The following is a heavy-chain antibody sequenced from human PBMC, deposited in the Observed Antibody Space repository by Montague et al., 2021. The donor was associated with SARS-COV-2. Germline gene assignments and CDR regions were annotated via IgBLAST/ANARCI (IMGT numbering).Heavy chain of an antibody. V-gene: IGHV4-59*01. Sequence: SETLSLTCTVSGGSISSYYWTWIRQPPGKGLESIGYIHQNGSTKYNPSLKSRVTISVDTSKNQFSLKLSSVSVADTAVYYCARGGGNSADYYNYTMDVWGQGTTVTVFS. CDR3: ARGGGNSADYYNYTMDV. J-gene: IGHJ6*02. CDR2: IHQNGST. CDR1: GGSISSYY. D-gene: IGHD4-23*01.